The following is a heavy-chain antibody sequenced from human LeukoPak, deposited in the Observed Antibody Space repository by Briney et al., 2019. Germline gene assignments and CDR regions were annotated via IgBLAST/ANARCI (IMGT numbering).Heavy chain of an antibody. V-gene: IGHV3-49*04. D-gene: IGHD3-3*01. CDR3: TRVGATDLDFWSGHYIPFWFDY. Sequence: GGSLRLSCTASGFTFGDYAMSWVRQAPGKGLEWVGFIRSKAYGGTTEYAASVKGRFTISRDDSKSIAYLQMNSLKTEDTAVYYCTRVGATDLDFWSGHYIPFWFDYWGQGTLVTVSS. CDR2: IRSKAYGGTT. CDR1: GFTFGDYA. J-gene: IGHJ4*02.